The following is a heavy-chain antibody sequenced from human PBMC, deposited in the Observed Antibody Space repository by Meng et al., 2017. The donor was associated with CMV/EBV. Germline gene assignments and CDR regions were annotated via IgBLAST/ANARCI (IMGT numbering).Heavy chain of an antibody. CDR3: ARDLAAGAIHYGSGSRRGMDV. D-gene: IGHD3-10*01. CDR2: ISAYDGNT. CDR1: GYTFTSYG. Sequence: ASVKVSCKASGYTFTSYGISWVRQAPGQGLEWMGWISAYDGNTNYAQKLQGRVTMTTDTSTSTAYMELRCLRSDDTAVYYCARDLAAGAIHYGSGSRRGMDVWGQGTTVTVSS. V-gene: IGHV1-18*01. J-gene: IGHJ6*02.